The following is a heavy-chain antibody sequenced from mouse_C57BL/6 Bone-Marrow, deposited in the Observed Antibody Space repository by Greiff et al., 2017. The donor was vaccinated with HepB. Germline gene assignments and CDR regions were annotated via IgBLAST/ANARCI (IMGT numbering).Heavy chain of an antibody. D-gene: IGHD1-1*01. CDR3: TAYYGSSLDY. V-gene: IGHV14-4*01. CDR2: IDPENGDT. J-gene: IGHJ2*01. CDR1: GFNIKDDY. Sequence: VQLKQSGAELVRPGASVKLSCTASGFNIKDDYMHWVKQRPEQGLEWIGWIDPENGDTEYASKFQGKATITADTSSNTAYLQLSSLTSEDTAVYYCTAYYGSSLDYWGQGTTLTVSS.